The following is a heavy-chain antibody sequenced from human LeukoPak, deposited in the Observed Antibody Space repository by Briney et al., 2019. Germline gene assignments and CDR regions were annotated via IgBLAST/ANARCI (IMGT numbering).Heavy chain of an antibody. Sequence: GASVKVSCKASGYTFTGYYMHWVRQAPGQGLEWMGWISAYNGNTNYAQKLQGRVTMTTDTSTSTAYMELRSLRSDDTAVYYCAREGRNYYDSSGYLDYWGQGTLVTVSS. CDR2: ISAYNGNT. CDR3: AREGRNYYDSSGYLDY. V-gene: IGHV1-18*04. CDR1: GYTFTGYY. J-gene: IGHJ4*02. D-gene: IGHD3-22*01.